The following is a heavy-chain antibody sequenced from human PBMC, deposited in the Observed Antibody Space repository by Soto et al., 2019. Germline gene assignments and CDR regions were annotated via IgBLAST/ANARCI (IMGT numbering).Heavy chain of an antibody. V-gene: IGHV3-11*06. D-gene: IGHD1-26*01. CDR1: GFTFSDYY. Sequence: QVQLVESGGGLVKPGGSLRLSCATSGFTFSDYYMSWVRQAPGKGLEWVSYISSSSTYTNYADSVKGRFTISSDNAKNSLYLQMNSLRAEDTAVYYCAGKQWEPSGNYYFDDWGQGTLVTVSS. CDR3: AGKQWEPSGNYYFDD. CDR2: ISSSSTYT. J-gene: IGHJ4*02.